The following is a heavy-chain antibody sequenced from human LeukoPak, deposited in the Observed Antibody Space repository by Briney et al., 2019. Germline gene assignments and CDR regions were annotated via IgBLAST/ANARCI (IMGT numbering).Heavy chain of an antibody. CDR3: AADLSSSWYGYNWFDP. Sequence: PWASVTVSCKASGFTFTSSAMQWVRQARGQSLEWIGWIFVGSGNTNYARKFQERVTITRDISTSTAYMELSSLRSEDTAVYYCAADLSSSWYGYNWFDPWGQGTLVTVSS. D-gene: IGHD6-13*01. J-gene: IGHJ5*02. CDR2: IFVGSGNT. CDR1: GFTFTSSA. V-gene: IGHV1-58*02.